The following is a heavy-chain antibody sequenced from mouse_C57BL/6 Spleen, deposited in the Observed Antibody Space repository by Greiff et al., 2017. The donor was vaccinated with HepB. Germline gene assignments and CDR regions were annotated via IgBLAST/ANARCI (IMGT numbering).Heavy chain of an antibody. CDR3: ARERDGYRFAY. CDR2: INPSSGYT. J-gene: IGHJ3*01. CDR1: GYTFTSYT. D-gene: IGHD2-3*01. Sequence: QVQLQQSGAELARPGASVKMSCKASGYTFTSYTMHWVKQRPGQGLEWIGYINPSSGYTKYNQKFKDKATLTADKSSSTAYMQLSSLTSEDSAVYYCARERDGYRFAYWGQGTLVTVSA. V-gene: IGHV1-4*01.